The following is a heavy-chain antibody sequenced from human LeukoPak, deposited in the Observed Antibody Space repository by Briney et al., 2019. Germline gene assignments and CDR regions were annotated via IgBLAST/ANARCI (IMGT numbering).Heavy chain of an antibody. Sequence: SETLSLTCAVYGGSFSSYYWSWIRQPPGKGLEWIGEINHSGSTNYNPSLKSRVTISVDTSKNQFSLKLSSVTAADTAVYYCASNRYYYDSSGYYDYWGQGTLVTVSS. J-gene: IGHJ4*02. V-gene: IGHV4-34*01. CDR3: ASNRYYYDSSGYYDY. D-gene: IGHD3-22*01. CDR2: INHSGST. CDR1: GGSFSSYY.